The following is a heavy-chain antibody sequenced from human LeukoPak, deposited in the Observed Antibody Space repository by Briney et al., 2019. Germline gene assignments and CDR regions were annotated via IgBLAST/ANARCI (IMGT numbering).Heavy chain of an antibody. CDR3: ARQECSGGSCYSN. J-gene: IGHJ4*02. D-gene: IGHD2-15*01. V-gene: IGHV4-38-2*02. CDR1: GYSISSGYY. Sequence: PSETLSLTCTVSGYSISSGYYWGWIRQPPGKGLEWIGSIYYSGSTYYNPSLKSRVTISVDTSKNQFSLKLSSVTAADTAVYYCARQECSGGSCYSNWGQGTLVTVSS. CDR2: IYYSGST.